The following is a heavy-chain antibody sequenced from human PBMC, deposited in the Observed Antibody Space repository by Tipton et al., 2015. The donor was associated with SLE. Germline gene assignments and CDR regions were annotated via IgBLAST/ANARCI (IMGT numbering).Heavy chain of an antibody. J-gene: IGHJ6*03. D-gene: IGHD2-2*01. CDR1: GGSINYYY. CDR2: VFYNGNT. Sequence: TLSLTCTVSGGSINYYYWNWIRQPPGKGLEWIGYVFYNGNTNYNASLKSRVTMSVDTSKSQFSLQLRSVTAADTAVYYCARGGHCTSDSCYVYYYYMDVWGEETTVADPS. V-gene: IGHV4-59*01. CDR3: ARGGHCTSDSCYVYYYYMDV.